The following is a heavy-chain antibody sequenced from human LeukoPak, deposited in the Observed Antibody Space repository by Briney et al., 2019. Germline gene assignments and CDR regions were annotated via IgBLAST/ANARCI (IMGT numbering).Heavy chain of an antibody. CDR2: ISWNSDNI. CDR3: AKGFTTTVTTNFDY. Sequence: GGSLRLSCAASGFTFDDYGMSWVRQAPGKGLEWVSGISWNSDNIGYADSVKGRFTISRDNAKKSLYLQMNSLRVEDTALYYCAKGFTTTVTTNFDYWGQETLVTVSS. CDR1: GFTFDDYG. J-gene: IGHJ4*02. D-gene: IGHD4-17*01. V-gene: IGHV3-9*01.